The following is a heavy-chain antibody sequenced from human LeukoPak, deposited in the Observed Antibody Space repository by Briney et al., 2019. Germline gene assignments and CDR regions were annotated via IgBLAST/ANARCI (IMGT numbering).Heavy chain of an antibody. V-gene: IGHV4-34*01. Sequence: SETLSLTCAVYGGSFSGYYWSWIRQPPGKGLEWIGEINHSGGTNYNPSLKSRVTISVDTSKNQFSLKLSSVTAADTAVYYCARGKRGYSSSWYDYWGQGTLVTVSS. CDR3: ARGKRGYSSSWYDY. CDR2: INHSGGT. D-gene: IGHD6-13*01. CDR1: GGSFSGYY. J-gene: IGHJ4*02.